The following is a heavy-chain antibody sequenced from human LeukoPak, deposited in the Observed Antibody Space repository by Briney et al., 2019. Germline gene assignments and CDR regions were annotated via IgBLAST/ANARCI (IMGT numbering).Heavy chain of an antibody. CDR3: ARVRGYSYGTNHYAFDI. CDR1: GVSISRYD. V-gene: IGHV4-59*01. Sequence: PSETLSLTCTVSGVSISRYDWSWSRQPPGKGQEWIWYIYYSGRTNYNPSPKSRVTISVDTSKNQFSLKLSSVTAADTTVYYCARVRGYSYGTNHYAFDIWGQGTMVTVSS. J-gene: IGHJ3*02. D-gene: IGHD5-18*01. CDR2: IYYSGRT.